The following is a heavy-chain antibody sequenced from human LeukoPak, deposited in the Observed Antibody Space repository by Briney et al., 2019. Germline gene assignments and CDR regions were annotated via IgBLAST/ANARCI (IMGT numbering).Heavy chain of an antibody. CDR1: GFTFSSYG. Sequence: PGGSLRLSCAASGFTFSSYGMHWVRQAPGKGLEWVAVISYDGSNKYYADSVKGRFTISRDNSKNTLYLQMNSLRAEDTAVYYCAKDIFLYYDYVWGSPPGYPDYWGQGTLVTVSS. V-gene: IGHV3-30*18. D-gene: IGHD3-16*01. CDR2: ISYDGSNK. CDR3: AKDIFLYYDYVWGSPPGYPDY. J-gene: IGHJ4*02.